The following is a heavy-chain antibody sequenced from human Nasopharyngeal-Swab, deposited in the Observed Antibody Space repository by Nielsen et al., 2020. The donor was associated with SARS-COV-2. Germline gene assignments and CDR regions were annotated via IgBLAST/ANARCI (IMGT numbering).Heavy chain of an antibody. CDR3: ARTPKGYFIDY. J-gene: IGHJ4*02. V-gene: IGHV2-26*01. D-gene: IGHD3-9*01. CDR2: TFSNVEK. Sequence: WIRQPPGKALEWLAHTFSNVEKSYSTSLKSRLTISKDTSKSQVVLTMTNMDPVDTATYYCARTPKGYFIDYWGQGTLVTVSS.